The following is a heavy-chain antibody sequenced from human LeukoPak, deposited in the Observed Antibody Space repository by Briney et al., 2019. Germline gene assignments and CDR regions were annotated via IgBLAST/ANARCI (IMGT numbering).Heavy chain of an antibody. CDR3: ATLPFYYDSSGAYFDY. Sequence: ASVKVSCKVSGYTLTELSMHWVRQTPGKGLERMRGFDPEDGETVYAQKFQVIVPMTEDTSTDTAYMELSSLRSEDTAVYYCATLPFYYDSSGAYFDYWGQGTLVTVSS. CDR1: GYTLTELS. J-gene: IGHJ4*02. V-gene: IGHV1-24*01. CDR2: FDPEDGET. D-gene: IGHD3-22*01.